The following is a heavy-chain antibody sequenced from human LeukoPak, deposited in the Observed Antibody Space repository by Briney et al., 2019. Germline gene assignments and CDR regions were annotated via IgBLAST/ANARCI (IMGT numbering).Heavy chain of an antibody. J-gene: IGHJ4*02. V-gene: IGHV4-34*01. CDR3: ARDRGIAVAGLVY. D-gene: IGHD6-19*01. Sequence: SETLSLTCAVYGGSFSGYYWSWIRQPPGKGLEWIGEINHSGSTNYNPSLKSRVTISADTSKNQFSLKLSSVTAADTAVYYCARDRGIAVAGLVYWGQGTLVTVSS. CDR1: GGSFSGYY. CDR2: INHSGST.